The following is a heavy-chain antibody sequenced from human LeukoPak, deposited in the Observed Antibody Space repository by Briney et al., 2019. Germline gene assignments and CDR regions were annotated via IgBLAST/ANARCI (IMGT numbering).Heavy chain of an antibody. CDR3: VSVSGSYQLAFDY. V-gene: IGHV3-53*01. J-gene: IGHJ4*02. Sequence: GGSLRLSCAASGFTVSSNYMSWVRQAPGKGLEWVSVIYSGGSTYYADSVKGRFTISRDNSKNTLYLQMNSLRAEDTAVDYCVSVSGSYQLAFDYWGQATLVTVSS. CDR1: GFTVSSNY. CDR2: IYSGGST. D-gene: IGHD3-16*02.